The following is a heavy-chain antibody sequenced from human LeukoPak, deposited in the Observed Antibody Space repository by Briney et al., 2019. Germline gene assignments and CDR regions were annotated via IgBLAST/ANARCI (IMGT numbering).Heavy chain of an antibody. V-gene: IGHV1-18*01. D-gene: IGHD1-1*01. CDR1: GYRFSSNG. CDR2: VSTYNSDT. CDR3: ALDNWNEFDP. Sequence: ASVKVSCKASGYRFSSNGISWVRQAPGQGLEWVVWVSTYNSDTNYAPKFQGRVTMTKDTSTSTVYMEVRSLRTDDTAVYYCALDNWNEFDPWGQGTLVTVSS. J-gene: IGHJ5*02.